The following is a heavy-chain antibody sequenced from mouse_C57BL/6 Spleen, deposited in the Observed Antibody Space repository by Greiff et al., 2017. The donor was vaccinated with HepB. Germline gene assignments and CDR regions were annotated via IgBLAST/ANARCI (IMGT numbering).Heavy chain of an antibody. Sequence: QVQLQQPGAELVRPGPSVKLSCKASGYTFTSYWMHWVKQRPGQGLEWIGVIDPSDSYTNYNQKFKGKATLTVDTSSSTAYMQLSSLTSEDSAVYYCARLDPWFAYWGQGTLVTVSA. J-gene: IGHJ3*01. V-gene: IGHV1-59*01. CDR2: IDPSDSYT. CDR3: ARLDPWFAY. CDR1: GYTFTSYW.